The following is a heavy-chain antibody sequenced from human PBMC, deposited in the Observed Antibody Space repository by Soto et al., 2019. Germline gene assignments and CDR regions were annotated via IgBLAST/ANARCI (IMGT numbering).Heavy chain of an antibody. V-gene: IGHV4-31*03. CDR1: GGSISSGGYY. CDR2: IYYSGST. Sequence: SETLSLTCTVSGGSISSGGYYWSWIRQHPGKGLEWIGYIYYSGSTYYNPSLKSRVTISVDTSKNQFSLKLSSVTAADTAVYYCARASREQYCSGGSCDTWFDPWGQGTLVTVSS. J-gene: IGHJ5*02. CDR3: ARASREQYCSGGSCDTWFDP. D-gene: IGHD2-15*01.